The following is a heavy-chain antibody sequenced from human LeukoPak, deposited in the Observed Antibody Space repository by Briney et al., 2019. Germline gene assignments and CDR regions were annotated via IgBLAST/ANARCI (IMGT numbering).Heavy chain of an antibody. V-gene: IGHV4-34*10. CDR1: GGSFSFYY. D-gene: IGHD1-26*01. CDR3: ARAVGPTTYWGFDY. CDR2: ISQSGST. Sequence: SETLSLTCGVSGGSFSFYYWSWIRQPPGKGLEWIGEISQSGSTNYNPSLKSRVTMSLDTSKNQFYLKLTSVTAADTAVYYCARAVGPTTYWGFDYWGRGTLVTVSS. J-gene: IGHJ4*02.